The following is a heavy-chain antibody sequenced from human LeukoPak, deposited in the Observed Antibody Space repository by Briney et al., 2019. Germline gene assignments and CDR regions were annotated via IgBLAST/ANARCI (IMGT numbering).Heavy chain of an antibody. CDR1: GGSISSSSYY. CDR3: ASVSGYDPYYYYGMDV. D-gene: IGHD5-12*01. Sequence: SETLSLTCTVSGGSISSSSYYWGWIRQPPGKGLEWIGSIYYSGSTYYNPSLKSRVTISVDTSKNQFSLKLSSVTAADTAVYYCASVSGYDPYYYYGMDVWGQGTTVTVSS. CDR2: IYYSGST. V-gene: IGHV4-39*01. J-gene: IGHJ6*02.